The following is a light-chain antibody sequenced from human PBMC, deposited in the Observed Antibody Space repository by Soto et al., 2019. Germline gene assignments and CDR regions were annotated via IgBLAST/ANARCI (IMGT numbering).Light chain of an antibody. J-gene: IGLJ3*02. CDR3: TSFTTSSIWV. CDR2: ATS. Sequence: QSVLTQPAAVSGSPGQSITISCTGTSSDVGTYNLVSWYQQYPGKAPKLMIYATSKRPSGVSNRFSGSKSGNTASLTISGLRAEDEADYYCTSFTTSSIWVFGGGTKLTVL. CDR1: SSDVGTYNL. V-gene: IGLV2-14*02.